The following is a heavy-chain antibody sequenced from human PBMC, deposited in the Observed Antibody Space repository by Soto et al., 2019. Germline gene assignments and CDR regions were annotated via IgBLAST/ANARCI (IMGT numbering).Heavy chain of an antibody. CDR1: GISTSSYW. D-gene: IGHD5-18*01. V-gene: IGHV3-7*03. CDR3: VTGYHSDY. CDR2: IKKDGSEK. J-gene: IGHJ4*02. Sequence: GGSLRLSCAASGISTSSYWMGWVRQATGRGLEWVASIKKDGSEKYYMDSLKGRFTISRDNALNSLYLQMNSLRAEDTAVYFCVTGYHSDYWGQGTLVTVSS.